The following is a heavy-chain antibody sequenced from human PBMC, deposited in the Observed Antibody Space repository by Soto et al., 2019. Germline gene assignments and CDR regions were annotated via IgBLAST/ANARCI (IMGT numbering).Heavy chain of an antibody. Sequence: QLQLQESGSGLVKPSQTLSLTCAVSGGSISSGGYSWSWIRQPPGKGLEWIGYIYHSGSTYYNPSLKSRVTISVDRSKNQFSLKLSSVTAADTAVYYCARIRVSGSGGSPNYCFDYWGQGTLVTVSS. CDR2: IYHSGST. CDR3: ARIRVSGSGGSPNYCFDY. D-gene: IGHD2-15*01. V-gene: IGHV4-30-2*01. CDR1: GGSISSGGYS. J-gene: IGHJ4*02.